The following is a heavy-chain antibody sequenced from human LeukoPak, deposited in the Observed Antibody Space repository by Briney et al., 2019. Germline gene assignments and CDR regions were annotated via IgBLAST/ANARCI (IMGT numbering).Heavy chain of an antibody. J-gene: IGHJ4*02. CDR2: IYSGGST. CDR3: ARARYSGYEGIDY. CDR1: GFTVSSNY. Sequence: GGSLRLSCAASGFTVSSNYMSWVRQAPGKGLEWVSVIYSGGSTYYADSVKGRFTISRDNSKNTLYLQMNSLRAEDTAVYYCARARYSGYEGIDYWGQGTLVTVSS. D-gene: IGHD5-12*01. V-gene: IGHV3-66*01.